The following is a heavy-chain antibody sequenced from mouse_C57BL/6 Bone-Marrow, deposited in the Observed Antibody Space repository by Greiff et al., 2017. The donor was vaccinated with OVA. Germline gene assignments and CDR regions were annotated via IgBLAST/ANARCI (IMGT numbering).Heavy chain of an antibody. J-gene: IGHJ2*01. Sequence: QVQLQQPGAELVKPGASVKLSCKASGYTFTSYWMHWVKQRPGQGLEWIGMIHPNSGSTNYNEKFKSKATLTVDKSSSTAYMQLSSLTSEDSAVYYCAGEQLRLRFSYYFDYWGQGTTLTVSS. CDR1: GYTFTSYW. CDR2: IHPNSGST. V-gene: IGHV1-64*01. CDR3: AGEQLRLRFSYYFDY. D-gene: IGHD3-2*02.